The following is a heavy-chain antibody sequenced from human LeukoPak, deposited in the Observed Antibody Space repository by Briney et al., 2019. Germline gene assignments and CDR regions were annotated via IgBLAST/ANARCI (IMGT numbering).Heavy chain of an antibody. CDR2: ISGSGGST. D-gene: IGHD6-13*01. CDR3: ARDSAGNDY. Sequence: GGSLRLSCAASGYTFSSYAMSWVRQAPGKGLEWVSAISGSGGSTYYADSVKGRFTISRDNSKNTLYLQMNSLRAEDTAMYYCARDSAGNDYWGQGTLVTVSS. CDR1: GYTFSSYA. V-gene: IGHV3-23*01. J-gene: IGHJ4*02.